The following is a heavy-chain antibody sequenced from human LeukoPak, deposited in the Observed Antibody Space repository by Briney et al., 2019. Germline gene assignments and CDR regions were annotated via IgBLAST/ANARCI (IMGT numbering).Heavy chain of an antibody. Sequence: GGSLRLSCAASGFTFSGSWISWVRQAPGKGLEWVANIKKDGSEKKYVDSVKGRFTISRDNAENSLHLQMNSLRAEDTAVYYCVREGGSGWYSGWFDPWGQGTLVTVSS. D-gene: IGHD6-19*01. CDR1: GFTFSGSW. J-gene: IGHJ5*02. CDR3: VREGGSGWYSGWFDP. CDR2: IKKDGSEK. V-gene: IGHV3-7*01.